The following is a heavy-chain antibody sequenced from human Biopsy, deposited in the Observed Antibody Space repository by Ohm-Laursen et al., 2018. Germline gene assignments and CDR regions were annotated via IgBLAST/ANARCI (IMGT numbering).Heavy chain of an antibody. V-gene: IGHV4-38-2*02. Sequence: SDTLSLTCTVSGYSISSDFYWGWIRQTPGKGLEWIGSISHSGSAYYNPSLKSRVTLSIDTSKNQFFLKVNSVTAADTAVYYCARDRDRRGWFDPWGQGTLVTVSS. CDR2: ISHSGSA. J-gene: IGHJ5*02. CDR1: GYSISSDFY. CDR3: ARDRDRRGWFDP. D-gene: IGHD1-14*01.